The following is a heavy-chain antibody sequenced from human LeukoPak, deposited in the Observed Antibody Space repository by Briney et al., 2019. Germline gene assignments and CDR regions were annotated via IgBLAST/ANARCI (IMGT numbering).Heavy chain of an antibody. V-gene: IGHV4-30-4*01. Sequence: SETLSLTCTVSGGSISSGDYYWSWIRQPPGKGLEWIGYIYYSGSTYYNPSLKSRVTISVDTSKNQFSLKLSSVTAADTAVYYCAGGSSWYKNEDYWGQGTLVTVSS. CDR2: IYYSGST. CDR1: GGSISSGDYY. CDR3: AGGSSWYKNEDY. D-gene: IGHD6-13*01. J-gene: IGHJ4*02.